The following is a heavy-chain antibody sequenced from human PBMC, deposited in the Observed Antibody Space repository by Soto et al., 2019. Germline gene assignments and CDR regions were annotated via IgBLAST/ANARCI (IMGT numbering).Heavy chain of an antibody. V-gene: IGHV4-59*01. J-gene: IGHJ4*02. CDR3: AKLAAAAGYYFDY. CDR1: GGSISSYY. D-gene: IGHD6-13*01. Sequence: SETLSLTCTVSGGSISSYYWSWIRQPPGKGLEWIGYIYYSGSTNYNPSLKGRVTISVDTSKNQFSLKLSSVTAADTAVYYCAKLAAAAGYYFDYWGQGTLVTVSS. CDR2: IYYSGST.